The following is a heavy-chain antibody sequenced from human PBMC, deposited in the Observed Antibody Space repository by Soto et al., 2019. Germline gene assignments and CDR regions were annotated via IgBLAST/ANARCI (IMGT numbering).Heavy chain of an antibody. V-gene: IGHV1-24*01. CDR1: GYTLTELS. CDR3: ATAVGTYYCDSSEFDY. J-gene: IGHJ4*02. Sequence: ASVKVSCKVSGYTLTELSMHWVRQAPGKGLEWMGGFDPEDGETIYAQKFQGRVTMTEDTSTDTAYMELSSLRSEDTAVYYCATAVGTYYCDSSEFDYWGQGTLVTVSS. D-gene: IGHD3-22*01. CDR2: FDPEDGET.